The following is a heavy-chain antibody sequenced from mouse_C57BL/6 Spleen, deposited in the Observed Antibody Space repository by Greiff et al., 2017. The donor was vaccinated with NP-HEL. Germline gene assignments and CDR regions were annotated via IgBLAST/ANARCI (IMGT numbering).Heavy chain of an antibody. D-gene: IGHD1-1*01. V-gene: IGHV1-82*01. J-gene: IGHJ2*01. CDR2: IYPGDGDT. CDR1: GYAFSSSW. CDR3: AHYGSSPYYFDY. Sequence: VKLVESGPELVKPGASVKISCKASGYAFSSSWMNWVKQRPGKGLEWIGRIYPGDGDTNYNGKFKGKATLTADKSSSTAYMQLSSLTSEDSAVYFCAHYGSSPYYFDYWGQGTTLTVSS.